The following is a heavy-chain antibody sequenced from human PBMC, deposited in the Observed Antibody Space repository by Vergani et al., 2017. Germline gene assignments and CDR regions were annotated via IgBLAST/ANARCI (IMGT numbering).Heavy chain of an antibody. CDR3: ARDDGVAATFYYDGMDV. D-gene: IGHD2-15*01. CDR2: ISSSGRAI. Sequence: EVQLVESGGGLVPPGGSLRLSCAASGFPFSSYEMNWVRQAPGKGVEWVSYISSSGRAISYADSVKGRFTISRDNAKNALYLQMNSLRAEDTAVYYCARDDGVAATFYYDGMDVWGQGTTVTVSS. CDR1: GFPFSSYE. J-gene: IGHJ6*02. V-gene: IGHV3-48*03.